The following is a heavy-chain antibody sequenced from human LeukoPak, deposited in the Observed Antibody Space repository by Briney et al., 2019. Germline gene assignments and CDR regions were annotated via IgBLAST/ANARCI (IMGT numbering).Heavy chain of an antibody. CDR1: GFTFSSYD. V-gene: IGHV3-13*01. Sequence: GGSLRLSCAASGFTFSSYDMHWVHQATGKGLEWVSAIGTAGDTYYPGSVKGRFTISRENAKNSLYLQMNSLRAGDTAVYYCARGGNWNYRHYYYMDVWGKGTTVTVSS. CDR2: IGTAGDT. J-gene: IGHJ6*03. D-gene: IGHD1-7*01. CDR3: ARGGNWNYRHYYYMDV.